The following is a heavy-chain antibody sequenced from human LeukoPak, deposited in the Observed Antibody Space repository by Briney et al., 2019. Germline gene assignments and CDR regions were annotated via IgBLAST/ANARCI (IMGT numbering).Heavy chain of an antibody. CDR3: ARGDRWFDP. V-gene: IGHV4-39*07. D-gene: IGHD1-26*01. J-gene: IGHJ5*02. CDR1: GGSISSSSYY. Sequence: SETLSLTCTVSGGSISSSSYYWGWIRQPPGKGLEWIGRIYHSGSTYYNPSLKSRVTISVDTSKNQFSLKLSSVTAADTAVYYCARGDRWFDPWGQGTLVTVSS. CDR2: IYHSGST.